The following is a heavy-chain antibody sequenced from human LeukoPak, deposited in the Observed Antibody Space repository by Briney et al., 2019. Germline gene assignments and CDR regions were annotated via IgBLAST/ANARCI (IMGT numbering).Heavy chain of an antibody. CDR2: VSSDGTT. V-gene: IGHV4-59*08. J-gene: IGHJ4*02. Sequence: TSSETLSLTCSVSCDSEYSSFWSWIRQPPGKGLEWIGYVSSDGTTNYTPSLRSRIIMSVDTAKNDISLNLTSVSAADTATYDCARRDCIVEGCYNHWGRGTLVTVSS. D-gene: IGHD2-15*01. CDR1: CDSEYSSF. CDR3: ARRDCIVEGCYNH.